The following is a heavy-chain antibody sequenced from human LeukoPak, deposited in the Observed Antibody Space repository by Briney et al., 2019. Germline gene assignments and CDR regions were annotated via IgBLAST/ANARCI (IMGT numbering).Heavy chain of an antibody. D-gene: IGHD5-18*01. Sequence: SETLSLTCTVSGGSISSSSYYWSWIRQPPGKGLEWIGYIYYSGSTNYNPSLKSRVTISVDTSKNQFSLKLSSVTAADTAVYYCARAVDTAMVSWFDPWGQGTLVTVSS. CDR2: IYYSGST. J-gene: IGHJ5*02. CDR1: GGSISSSSYY. CDR3: ARAVDTAMVSWFDP. V-gene: IGHV4-61*01.